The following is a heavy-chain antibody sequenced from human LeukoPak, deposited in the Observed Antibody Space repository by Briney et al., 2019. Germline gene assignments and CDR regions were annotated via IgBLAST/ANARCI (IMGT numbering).Heavy chain of an antibody. Sequence: ASVKVSCKASGYTFTGYGISWVRQAPGQGREWMGWISAYNGNTNYAQKLQGRVTMTTDTSTSTAYMELRSLRSDDTAVYYCARAHRLRLLEYWGQGTLVTVSS. D-gene: IGHD3-16*01. CDR3: ARAHRLRLLEY. CDR2: ISAYNGNT. V-gene: IGHV1-18*01. CDR1: GYTFTGYG. J-gene: IGHJ4*02.